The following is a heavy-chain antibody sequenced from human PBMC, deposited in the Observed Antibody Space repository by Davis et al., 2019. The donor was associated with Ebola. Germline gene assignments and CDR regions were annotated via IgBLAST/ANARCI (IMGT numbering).Heavy chain of an antibody. V-gene: IGHV1-46*01. CDR2: INPSGGST. J-gene: IGHJ6*02. D-gene: IGHD3-10*01. CDR1: GYTFTSYY. Sequence: AASVKVSCKASGYTFTSYYMHWVRQAPGQGLEWMGIINPSGGSTSYAQKFQGRVTMTRNTSTSTVYMELSSLRSEDTAVYYCARDRRFSGYGSGSYVPYYYGMDVWGQGTTVTVSS. CDR3: ARDRRFSGYGSGSYVPYYYGMDV.